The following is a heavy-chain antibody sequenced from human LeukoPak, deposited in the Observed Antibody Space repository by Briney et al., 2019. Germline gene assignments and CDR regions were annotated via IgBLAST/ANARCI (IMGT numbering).Heavy chain of an antibody. Sequence: LGESLKISCKGSGYSFTSYWIGWVRQMPGKGLEWMGIIYPGDSDTRYSPPFQGQVTISADKSISTAYLQWSSLKASDTAMYYCARLIPPGTYYDSSGYSYYFDYWGQGTLVTVSS. CDR3: ARLIPPGTYYDSSGYSYYFDY. V-gene: IGHV5-51*01. CDR2: IYPGDSDT. CDR1: GYSFTSYW. J-gene: IGHJ4*02. D-gene: IGHD3-22*01.